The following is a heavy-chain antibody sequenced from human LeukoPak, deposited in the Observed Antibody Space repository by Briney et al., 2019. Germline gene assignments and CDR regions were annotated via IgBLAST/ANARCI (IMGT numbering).Heavy chain of an antibody. CDR1: GDSISSSSSY. CDR3: ARRPQWLRAFDI. V-gene: IGHV4-39*01. J-gene: IGHJ3*02. Sequence: PSETLSLTCSVSGDSISSSSSYWGWIRQPPGKGLEWIGSIYYSGSTYYNTSLKSRVTISVDTSKNQFSLKLSSVTAADTAVYYCARRPQWLRAFDIWGQGTMVTVSS. D-gene: IGHD6-19*01. CDR2: IYYSGST.